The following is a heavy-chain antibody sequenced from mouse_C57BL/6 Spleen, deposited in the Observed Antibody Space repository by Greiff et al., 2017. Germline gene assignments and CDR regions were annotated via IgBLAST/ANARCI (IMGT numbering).Heavy chain of an antibody. Sequence: QVQLKQPGAELVMPGASVKLSCKASGYTFTSYWMHWVKQRPGQGLEWIGEIDPSDSYTNYNQKFKGKSTLTVDKSSSTAYMQLSSLTSEDSAVYYCAKGYSNCAMDYWGQGTSVTVSS. V-gene: IGHV1-69*01. J-gene: IGHJ4*01. CDR1: GYTFTSYW. CDR3: AKGYSNCAMDY. CDR2: IDPSDSYT. D-gene: IGHD2-5*01.